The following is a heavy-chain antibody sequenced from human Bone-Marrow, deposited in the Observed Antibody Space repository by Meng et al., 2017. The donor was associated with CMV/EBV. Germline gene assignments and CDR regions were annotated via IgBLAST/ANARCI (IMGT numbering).Heavy chain of an antibody. J-gene: IGHJ3*02. CDR2: ISYDGSNK. CDR1: GFTFSSYA. V-gene: IGHV3-30-3*01. CDR3: ARVTDYVWGVTSWENAFDI. D-gene: IGHD3-16*01. Sequence: LSLTCAASGFTFSSYAMHWVRQAPGKGLEWVAVISYDGSNKYYADSVKGRFTISRDNSKNTLYLQMNSLRAEDTAVYYCARVTDYVWGVTSWENAFDIWGQGTMVTVSS.